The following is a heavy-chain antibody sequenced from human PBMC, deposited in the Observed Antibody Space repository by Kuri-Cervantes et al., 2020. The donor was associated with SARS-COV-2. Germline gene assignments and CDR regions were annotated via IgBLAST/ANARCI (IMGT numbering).Heavy chain of an antibody. CDR2: INHSGST. D-gene: IGHD3-9*01. CDR1: GGSFGGYY. Sequence: GSLRLSCAVYGGSFGGYYWSWIRQPPGKGLEWIGEINHSGSTNYNPSLKSRVTISVDTSKNQFSLKLSSVTAADTAVYYCASLRYFDWLLYYWGQGTLVTVSS. J-gene: IGHJ4*02. CDR3: ASLRYFDWLLYY. V-gene: IGHV4-34*01.